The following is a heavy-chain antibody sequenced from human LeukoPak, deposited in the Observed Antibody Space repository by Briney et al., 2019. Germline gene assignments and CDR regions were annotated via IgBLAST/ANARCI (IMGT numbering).Heavy chain of an antibody. CDR1: GFTFSSYS. CDR3: ARYATVAAHRDFDY. D-gene: IGHD6-19*01. CDR2: ITSSSSTI. J-gene: IGHJ4*02. Sequence: GGSLRLSCAASGFTFSSYSMNWVRQAPGKGLEWVSYITSSSSTIYYADSVKGRLTISRDNAKNSLYLQMNSLRAEDTAVYYCARYATVAAHRDFDYWGQGTLVTVSS. V-gene: IGHV3-48*01.